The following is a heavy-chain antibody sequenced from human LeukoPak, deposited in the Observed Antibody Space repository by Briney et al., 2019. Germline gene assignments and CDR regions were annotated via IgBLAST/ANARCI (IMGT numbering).Heavy chain of an antibody. D-gene: IGHD3-3*01. J-gene: IGHJ3*02. CDR1: GGSISSSSYY. CDR3: ARVFFSWSGHAFDI. V-gene: IGHV4-39*01. Sequence: SETLSLTCTVSGGSISSSSYYWGWIRQPPGKGLEWIGSIYYSGSTYYNPPLKSRVTISVNTSKNQFSLKLSAVTAAGTAVQYCARVFFSWSGHAFDIWGQGTMVTVSS. CDR2: IYYSGST.